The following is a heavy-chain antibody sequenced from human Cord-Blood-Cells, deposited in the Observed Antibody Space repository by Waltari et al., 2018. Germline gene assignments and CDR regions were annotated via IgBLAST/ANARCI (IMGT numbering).Heavy chain of an antibody. J-gene: IGHJ4*02. D-gene: IGHD6-19*01. Sequence: QVQLQESGPGLVKPSETLSLTCTVSGGSVSSGSYYWSWIRQPPGQGLEWIGYIYYSGSTNYNPSLKSRVTISVDTSKNQFSLKLSSVTAADTAVYYCARSGSGWYFDYWGQGTLVTVSS. CDR1: GGSVSSGSYY. CDR2: IYYSGST. V-gene: IGHV4-61*01. CDR3: ARSGSGWYFDY.